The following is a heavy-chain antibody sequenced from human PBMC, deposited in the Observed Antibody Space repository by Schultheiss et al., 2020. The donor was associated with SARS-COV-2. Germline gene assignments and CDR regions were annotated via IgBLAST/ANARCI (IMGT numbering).Heavy chain of an antibody. CDR3: ARDGDTAMVTATNAFDI. V-gene: IGHV4-39*07. Sequence: SETLSLTCTVSGGSISSGGYYWSWIRQHPGKGLEWIGSIYHSGSTYYNPSLKSRVTISVDTSKNQFSLKLSSVTAADTAVYYCARDGDTAMVTATNAFDIWGQGTMVTVSS. D-gene: IGHD5-18*01. CDR1: GGSISSGGYY. J-gene: IGHJ3*02. CDR2: IYHSGST.